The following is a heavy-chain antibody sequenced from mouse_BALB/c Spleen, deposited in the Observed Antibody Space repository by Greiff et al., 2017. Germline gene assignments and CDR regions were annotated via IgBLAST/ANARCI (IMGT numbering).Heavy chain of an antibody. D-gene: IGHD2-3*01. CDR2: ISSGSSTI. CDR3: ARDDGRSMDY. Sequence: EVKLMESGGGLVQPGGSRKLSCAASGFTFSSFGMHWVRQAPEKGLEWVAYISSGSSTIYYADTVKGRFTISRDNPKNTLFLQMTSLRSEDTAMYYCARDDGRSMDYWGQGTSVTVSS. J-gene: IGHJ4*01. V-gene: IGHV5-17*02. CDR1: GFTFSSFG.